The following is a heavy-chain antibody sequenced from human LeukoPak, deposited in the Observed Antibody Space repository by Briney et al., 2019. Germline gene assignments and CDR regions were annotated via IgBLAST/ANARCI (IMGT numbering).Heavy chain of an antibody. J-gene: IGHJ4*02. Sequence: GGSLRLSCAASGFTFSSYSMNWARQAPGKGLEWVSYISSSSSTIYYADSVKGRFNISRDNAKNSLYLQMNSLRAEDTAVYYCAKGLPGYSSSFDYWGQGTLVTVSS. V-gene: IGHV3-48*04. CDR1: GFTFSSYS. CDR2: ISSSSSTI. CDR3: AKGLPGYSSSFDY. D-gene: IGHD6-13*01.